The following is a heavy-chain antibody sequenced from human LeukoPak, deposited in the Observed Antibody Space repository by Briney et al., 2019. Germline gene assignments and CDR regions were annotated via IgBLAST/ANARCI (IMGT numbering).Heavy chain of an antibody. CDR2: IYYSGST. Sequence: PSETLSLTCTVSGGSISSSSYYWGWIRQPPGKGLEWIGSIYYSGSTHYNPSLKSRVTISVDTSKNQFSLKLSSVTAADTAVYYCARVIHAGITNWFDPWGQGTLVTVSS. CDR3: ARVIHAGITNWFDP. J-gene: IGHJ5*02. CDR1: GGSISSSSYY. V-gene: IGHV4-39*07. D-gene: IGHD3-16*02.